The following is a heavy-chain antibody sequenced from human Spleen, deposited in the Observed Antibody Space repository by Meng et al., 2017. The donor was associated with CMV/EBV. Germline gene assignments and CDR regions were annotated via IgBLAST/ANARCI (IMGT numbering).Heavy chain of an antibody. V-gene: IGHV4-34*01. Sequence: SETLSLTCTVYGESFSGYHWTWIRQPPGKGLEWIGEINHGGSTNYNPSLKSRVTISIDTSKNQFSLKLSSVTAADTAVYYCAKPIAARYYYYGMDVWGQGTTVTVSS. J-gene: IGHJ6*02. CDR3: AKPIAARYYYYGMDV. D-gene: IGHD6-6*01. CDR1: GESFSGYH. CDR2: INHGGST.